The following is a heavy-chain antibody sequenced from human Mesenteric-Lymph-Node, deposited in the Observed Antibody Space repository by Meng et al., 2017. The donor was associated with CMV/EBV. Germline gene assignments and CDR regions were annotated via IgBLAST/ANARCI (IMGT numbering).Heavy chain of an antibody. CDR3: ARAKIAAGFWSGFYDY. V-gene: IGHV3-9*01. D-gene: IGHD3-3*01. Sequence: SLKISCAASGFKFDDYAMHWVRQTPGKGLEWVSSISWNSGTRGYAASVKGRFTISRDNSKNTLYLQMDIVGAEDTAVYFCARAKIAAGFWSGFYDYWGQGVQVTVSS. J-gene: IGHJ4*02. CDR2: ISWNSGTR. CDR1: GFKFDDYA.